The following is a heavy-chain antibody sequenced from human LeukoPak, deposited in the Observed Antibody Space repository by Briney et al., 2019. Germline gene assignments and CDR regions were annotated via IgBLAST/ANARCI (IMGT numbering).Heavy chain of an antibody. CDR2: IAGGGGT. CDR3: AISPPTGDPLYHGYYMDV. V-gene: IGHV3-23*01. CDR1: GFTFSTYA. J-gene: IGHJ6*03. Sequence: PSGSLRLSCAASGFTFSTYAINWVRQAPGKGLEWVSCIAGGGGTYFSDSVNGRFSISRDIPKSTVYLQMNSLTNEDTAVYHRAISPPTGDPLYHGYYMDVWGKGTTDSVS. D-gene: IGHD7-27*01.